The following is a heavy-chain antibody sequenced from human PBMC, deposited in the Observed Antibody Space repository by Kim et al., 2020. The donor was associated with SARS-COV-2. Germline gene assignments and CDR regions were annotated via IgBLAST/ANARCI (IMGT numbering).Heavy chain of an antibody. D-gene: IGHD4-4*01. J-gene: IGHJ4*02. CDR2: IYYSGST. V-gene: IGHV4-39*01. Sequence: SETLSLTCTVSGDSISSSDSYWGWIRQPPGKGLEWIGSIYYSGSTFYNLYLKSRVTISVDASKNQFSLRLNSVTAADTAVYYCARGWTTVVTQENFDYWGQGTLVTVSS. CDR1: GDSISSSDSY. CDR3: ARGWTTVVTQENFDY.